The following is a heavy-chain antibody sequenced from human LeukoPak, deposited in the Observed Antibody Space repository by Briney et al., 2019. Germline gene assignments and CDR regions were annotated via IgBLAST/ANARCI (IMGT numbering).Heavy chain of an antibody. CDR3: AREGVGAGAFDI. Sequence: SVKVSCKVSGYTLTELSMHWVRQAPGKGLEWMGGIIPIFGTANYAQKFQGRVTITADESTSTAYMELSSLRSEDTAVYYCAREGVGAGAFDIWGQGTMVTVSS. CDR1: GYTLTELS. CDR2: IIPIFGTA. J-gene: IGHJ3*02. D-gene: IGHD1-26*01. V-gene: IGHV1-69*13.